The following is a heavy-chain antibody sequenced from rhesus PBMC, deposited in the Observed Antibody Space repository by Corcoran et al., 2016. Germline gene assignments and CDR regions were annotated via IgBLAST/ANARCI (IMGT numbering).Heavy chain of an antibody. CDR1: GGSFSGYY. V-gene: IGHV4-165*01. J-gene: IGHJ4*01. CDR3: ARGYSSWSY. D-gene: IGHD6-13*01. Sequence: QVQLQESGPGLVKPSETLSLTCAVSGGSFSGYYWGWIRQPPGKGLEWIGYFSGGSGSTDYNPSLKSRVTISTDTSRNQFSLNLSSVTAADTAVYYCARGYSSWSYWGQGVLVTVSS. CDR2: FSGGSGST.